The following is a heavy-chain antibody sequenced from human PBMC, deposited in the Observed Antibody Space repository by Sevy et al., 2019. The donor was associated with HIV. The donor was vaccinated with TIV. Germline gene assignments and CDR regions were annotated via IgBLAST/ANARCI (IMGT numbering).Heavy chain of an antibody. CDR1: GFTFDDYA. CDR2: ISWNSGSI. V-gene: IGHV3-9*01. J-gene: IGHJ4*02. Sequence: GGSLRLSCAASGFTFDDYAMHWVRRVPGKGLEWVSGISWNSGSIGYADSVKGRFTISRDNAKNSLYLQMNSLRAEDTALYYCAKSAGTGGVYFDYWGQGTLVTVSS. CDR3: AKSAGTGGVYFDY. D-gene: IGHD6-19*01.